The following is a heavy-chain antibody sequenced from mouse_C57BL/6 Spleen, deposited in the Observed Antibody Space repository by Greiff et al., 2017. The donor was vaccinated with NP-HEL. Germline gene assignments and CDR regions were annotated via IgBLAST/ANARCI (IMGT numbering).Heavy chain of an antibody. V-gene: IGHV14-2*01. D-gene: IGHD4-1*01. J-gene: IGHJ2*01. CDR1: GFTFNDSY. CDR3: ARCRNGKENYFDY. Sequence: FQLQQSGAALVNPGASVKFSCTASGFTFNDSYLHWVKQRTEQGLAWIGRIDPEDGETKYAPKFQGKATITADTSSNTAYLQLSSLTSEDTAVYYCARCRNGKENYFDYWGKGTTRTVSS. CDR2: IDPEDGET.